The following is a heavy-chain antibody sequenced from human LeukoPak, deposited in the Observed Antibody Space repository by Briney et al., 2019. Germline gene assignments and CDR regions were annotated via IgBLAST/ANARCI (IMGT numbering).Heavy chain of an antibody. CDR2: ISGSGGST. J-gene: IGHJ4*02. Sequence: GGSLRLSCAASGFTFSSYAMSWVRQAPGKGLEWVSAISGSGGSTYYADSVKGRFTIPRDNSKNTLYLQMNSLRAEDTAVYYCAKVLNSSGYYYYFDYWGQGTLVTVSS. CDR3: AKVLNSSGYYYYFDY. CDR1: GFTFSSYA. D-gene: IGHD3-22*01. V-gene: IGHV3-23*01.